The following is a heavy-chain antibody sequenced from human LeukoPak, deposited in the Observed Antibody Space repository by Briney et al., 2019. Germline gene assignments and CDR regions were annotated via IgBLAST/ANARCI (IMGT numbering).Heavy chain of an antibody. CDR2: IYYSGST. V-gene: IGHV4-39*07. Sequence: SETLSLTCTVSGGSISSSSYYWGWIRQPPGKGLEWIGSIYYSGSTYYNPSLKSRVTISVDTSKNQFSLKLSSVTAADTAVYYCARESDDSSGSPFQHWGQGTLVTVSS. D-gene: IGHD3-22*01. J-gene: IGHJ1*01. CDR3: ARESDDSSGSPFQH. CDR1: GGSISSSSYY.